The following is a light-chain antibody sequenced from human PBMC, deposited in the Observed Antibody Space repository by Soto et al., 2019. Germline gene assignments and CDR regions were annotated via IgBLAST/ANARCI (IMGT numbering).Light chain of an antibody. CDR3: QQYNNWWT. Sequence: RVMTQSPYTLALSAVERATLACRASETVRSNLAWYQQKPGQAPRLLIYAASTRATGIPARFIGNGSGTEFTLTISSLQSEDFAVYYCQQYNNWWTFGQGTKVDIK. J-gene: IGKJ1*01. CDR1: ETVRSN. V-gene: IGKV3D-15*01. CDR2: AAS.